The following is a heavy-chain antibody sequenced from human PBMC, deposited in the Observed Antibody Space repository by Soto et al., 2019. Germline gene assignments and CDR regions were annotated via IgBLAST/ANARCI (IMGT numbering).Heavy chain of an antibody. Sequence: SETLSLTCTVSGGSISSYYWSWIRQPPGKGLEWIGYIYYSGSTNYNPSLKSRVTISVDTSKNQFSLKLSSVTAADTAVYYCARGLSSSRPTPGYWGQRTLVTVSS. D-gene: IGHD6-13*01. CDR3: ARGLSSSRPTPGY. CDR1: GGSISSYY. V-gene: IGHV4-59*01. J-gene: IGHJ4*02. CDR2: IYYSGST.